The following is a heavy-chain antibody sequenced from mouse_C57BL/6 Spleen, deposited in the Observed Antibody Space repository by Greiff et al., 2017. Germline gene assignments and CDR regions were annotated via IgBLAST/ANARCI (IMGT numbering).Heavy chain of an antibody. V-gene: IGHV1-50*01. J-gene: IGHJ2*01. CDR2: IDPSDSYT. D-gene: IGHD1-1*01. CDR3: ASITTVVPSGFDY. Sequence: QVQLQQPGAELVKPGASVKLSCKASGYTFTSYWMQWVKQRPGQGLEWIGEIDPSDSYTNYNQKFKGKATLTVDTSSSTAYMQLSSLTSEDSAVYYWASITTVVPSGFDYWGQGTTLTVSS. CDR1: GYTFTSYW.